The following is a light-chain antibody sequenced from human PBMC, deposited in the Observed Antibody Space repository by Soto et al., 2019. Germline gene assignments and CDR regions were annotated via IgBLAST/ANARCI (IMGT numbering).Light chain of an antibody. J-gene: IGLJ2*01. CDR1: SSDVGGYKY. CDR3: SSYTSSSTVV. V-gene: IGLV2-14*01. CDR2: EVN. Sequence: QSALTQPASVSGSPGQSIAISCTGTSSDVGGYKYVSWYQQHPGKAPKLMIYEVNNRPSGVSDRFSGSKSGNTASLTISGLQAEDEGDYYCSSYTSSSTVVFGGGTKLTVL.